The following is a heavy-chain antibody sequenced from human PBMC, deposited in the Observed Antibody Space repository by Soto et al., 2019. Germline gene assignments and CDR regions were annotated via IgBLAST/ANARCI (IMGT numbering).Heavy chain of an antibody. CDR3: ARGGNYYDSSGYSYYFDY. D-gene: IGHD3-22*01. CDR1: GGSISSYY. CDR2: IYYSGST. V-gene: IGHV4-59*01. Sequence: SETLSLTCTVSGGSISSYYWSWIRQPPGTGLEWIGYIYYSGSTNYNPSLKSRVTISVDTSKNQFSLKLSSVTAADTAVYYCARGGNYYDSSGYSYYFDYWGQGTLVTVS. J-gene: IGHJ4*02.